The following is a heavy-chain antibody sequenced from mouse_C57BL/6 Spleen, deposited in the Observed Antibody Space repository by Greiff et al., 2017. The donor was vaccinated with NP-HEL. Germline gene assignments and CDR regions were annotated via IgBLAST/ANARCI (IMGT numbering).Heavy chain of an antibody. CDR2: ISGGGGNT. D-gene: IGHD4-1*01. CDR1: GFTFSSYT. V-gene: IGHV5-9*01. J-gene: IGHJ2*01. Sequence: EVHLVESGGGLVKPGGSLKLSCAASGFTFSSYTMSWVRQTPEKRLEWVATISGGGGNTYYPDSVKGRFTISRDNAKNTLYLQMSSLRSEDTALYYCARHAGTGYFDYWGQGTTLTVSS. CDR3: ARHAGTGYFDY.